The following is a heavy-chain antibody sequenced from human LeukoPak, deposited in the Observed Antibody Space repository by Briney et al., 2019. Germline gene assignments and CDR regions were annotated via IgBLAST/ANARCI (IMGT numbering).Heavy chain of an antibody. CDR3: ARDHTSPRGGFDP. J-gene: IGHJ5*02. V-gene: IGHV4-31*03. CDR1: GGSISSGGYY. Sequence: PSQTLSLTCTVSGGSISSGGYYWSWIRQPPGKGLQWIGYIHYSGNTYYNPSLKSRLTISVDTSKNQFSLNLSSVTAADTAFYYCARDHTSPRGGFDPWGQGTLVTVSS. D-gene: IGHD3-16*01. CDR2: IHYSGNT.